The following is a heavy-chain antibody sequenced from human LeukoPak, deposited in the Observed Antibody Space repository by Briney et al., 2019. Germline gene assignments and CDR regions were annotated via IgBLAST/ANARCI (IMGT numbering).Heavy chain of an antibody. CDR2: IRYDGSNK. J-gene: IGHJ4*02. D-gene: IGHD3-16*02. CDR1: GFTFSSYG. CDR3: AKEGPYYDYVWGSYRYTLFDY. V-gene: IGHV3-30*02. Sequence: GGSLRLSCAASGFTFSSYGMHWVRQAPGKGVEWVAFIRYDGSNKYYADSVKGRFTISRDNSKNTLYLQMNSLRAEDTAVYYCAKEGPYYDYVWGSYRYTLFDYWGQGTLVTVSS.